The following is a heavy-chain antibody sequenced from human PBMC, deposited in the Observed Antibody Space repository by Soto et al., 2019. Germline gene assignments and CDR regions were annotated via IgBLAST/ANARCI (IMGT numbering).Heavy chain of an antibody. CDR3: ARVQLAIEYYYSMDV. Sequence: PSETLSLTCTVSGGSISSYYWSWIRQPPGKGLEWIGYIYYSGSTNYNPSLKSRVTISVDTSEIQFSLKLSSVTAADTAVYYCARVQLAIEYYYSMDVWGQGTTVTVSS. J-gene: IGHJ6*02. CDR1: GGSISSYY. V-gene: IGHV4-59*08. CDR2: IYYSGST. D-gene: IGHD1-1*01.